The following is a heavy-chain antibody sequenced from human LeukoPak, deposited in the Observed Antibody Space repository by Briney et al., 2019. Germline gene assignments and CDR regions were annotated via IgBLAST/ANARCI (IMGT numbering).Heavy chain of an antibody. D-gene: IGHD3-3*01. CDR1: RFTFSSYW. J-gene: IGHJ4*02. Sequence: GGSLRLSCAASRFTFSSYWMSWVRQAPGKGLEWVAVMYSGGSTDYADSVKGRFTISRDNSNNALYLQMNSLRVDDTAEYFCARATDVWGAYQETYHFDSWGQGTLVSVAS. CDR3: ARATDVWGAYQETYHFDS. CDR2: MYSGGST. V-gene: IGHV3-66*02.